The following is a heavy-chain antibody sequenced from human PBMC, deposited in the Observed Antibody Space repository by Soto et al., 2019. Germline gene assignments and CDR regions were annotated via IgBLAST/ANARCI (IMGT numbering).Heavy chain of an antibody. CDR1: GFTFSSYA. Sequence: GGSLRLSCAASGFTFSSYAMHWVRQAPGKGLEWVAVISYDGSNKYYADSVKGRFTISRDNSKNTLYLQMNSLRAEDTAVYYCARDYSSYYDILTGSLGYWGQGTLVTVSS. V-gene: IGHV3-30-3*01. J-gene: IGHJ4*02. D-gene: IGHD3-9*01. CDR3: ARDYSSYYDILTGSLGY. CDR2: ISYDGSNK.